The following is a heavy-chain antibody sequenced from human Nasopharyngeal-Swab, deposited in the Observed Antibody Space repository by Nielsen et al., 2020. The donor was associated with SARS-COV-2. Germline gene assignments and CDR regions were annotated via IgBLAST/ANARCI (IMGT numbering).Heavy chain of an antibody. CDR2: ISSSGGAT. D-gene: IGHD6-13*01. J-gene: IGHJ4*02. V-gene: IGHV3-23*01. CDR1: GFTFNNYA. Sequence: GGSLRLSCAASGFTFNNYAMTWVRQAPGKGLEWVSTISSSGGATYYADSVKGRFTVSRDNSKNTLYVQVNSLRAEDTAVYYCARVDIAAAGTWLFDYWGQGTLVTVSS. CDR3: ARVDIAAAGTWLFDY.